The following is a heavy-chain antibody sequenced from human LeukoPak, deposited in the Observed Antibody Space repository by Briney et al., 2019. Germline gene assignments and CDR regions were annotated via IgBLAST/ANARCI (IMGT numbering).Heavy chain of an antibody. V-gene: IGHV1-18*01. Sequence: ASVKVSCKASGYDFINYGITWVRQAPGQGLEWMGWISLYNGNTDYKLQGRVTMTTDTSTSTAYMELRSLRSDDTAVYYCARGGPFFSSSSSKEYYFGYWGQGTLVTVSS. D-gene: IGHD6-6*01. CDR3: ARGGPFFSSSSSKEYYFGY. J-gene: IGHJ4*02. CDR2: ISLYNGNT. CDR1: GYDFINYG.